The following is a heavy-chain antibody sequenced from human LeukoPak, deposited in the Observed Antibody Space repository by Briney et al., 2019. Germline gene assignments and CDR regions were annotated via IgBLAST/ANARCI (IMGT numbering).Heavy chain of an antibody. J-gene: IGHJ3*02. CDR2: IYYSGST. CDR3: ARDQHLYYGSRDDAFDI. Sequence: SETLSLTCTVSGGSISSYYWSWIRQPPGKGLEWTGYIYYSGSTNYNPSLKSRVTISVDTSKNQFSLKLSSVTAADTAVYYCARDQHLYYGSRDDAFDIWGQGTMVTVSS. V-gene: IGHV4-59*01. D-gene: IGHD3-22*01. CDR1: GGSISSYY.